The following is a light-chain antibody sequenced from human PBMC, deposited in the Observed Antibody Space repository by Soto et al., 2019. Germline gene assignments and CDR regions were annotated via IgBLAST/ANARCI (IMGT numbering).Light chain of an antibody. CDR1: QSVSSSY. V-gene: IGKV3-20*01. Sequence: EIVLTHSPGTLSLSPGERATLSCRASQSVSSSYLAWYQQKPGQAPRLLIYGASSRATGIPDRFSGSGSGTDFTLTISRLEPEDFAVYYCQQYGNSPPRTFGQGTKV. CDR3: QQYGNSPPRT. J-gene: IGKJ1*01. CDR2: GAS.